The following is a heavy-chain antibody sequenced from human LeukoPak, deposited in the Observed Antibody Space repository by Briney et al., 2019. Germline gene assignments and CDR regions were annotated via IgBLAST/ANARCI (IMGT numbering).Heavy chain of an antibody. CDR1: GFSLTDYL. J-gene: IGHJ5*01. Sequence: GGAPRLSRATSGFSLTDYLMNWVPPAPGERAGWISQLRTTAEGAKYAYYADSVKGRFTISRDNYKHALALHVSSLRAEDRAVYFCVKEYSRDWNGHWFDSWVQGGLVTVSS. V-gene: IGHV3-64D*06. CDR2: LRTTAEGAKYA. D-gene: IGHD1-1*01. CDR3: VKEYSRDWNGHWFDS.